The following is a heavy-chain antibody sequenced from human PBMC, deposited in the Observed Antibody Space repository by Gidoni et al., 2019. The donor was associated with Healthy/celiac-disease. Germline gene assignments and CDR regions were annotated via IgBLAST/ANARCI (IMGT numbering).Heavy chain of an antibody. CDR2: INPRGGST. CDR1: VYPFPSYY. D-gene: IGHD6-13*01. V-gene: IGHV1-46*03. CDR3: ARAIAAAAYYYDGMDV. Sequence: QVQLVQSGAELNTPGASVNVSCTASVYPFPSYYMNWVRQAPGQGLEWMGIINPRGGSTSYEQKFQGRVTMTRDTSTSTVYMELSSLRSEDTAVYYCARAIAAAAYYYDGMDVWGQGTTVTVSS. J-gene: IGHJ6*02.